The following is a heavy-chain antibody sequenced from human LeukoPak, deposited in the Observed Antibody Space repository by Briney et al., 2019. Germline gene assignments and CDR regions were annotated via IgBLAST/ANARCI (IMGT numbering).Heavy chain of an antibody. CDR3: AKDRRYDFWSGYSPFYYYYGMDV. CDR2: IWSNGFNK. D-gene: IGHD3-3*01. CDR1: GFTFSAYG. V-gene: IGHV3-30*02. Sequence: GGSLRLSCAASGFTFSAYGMHWVRQTPGKGLEWVAVIWSNGFNKYYADSVKGRFTISRDNSKNTLYLQMNSLRAEDTAVYYCAKDRRYDFWSGYSPFYYYYGMDVWGQGTTVTVSS. J-gene: IGHJ6*02.